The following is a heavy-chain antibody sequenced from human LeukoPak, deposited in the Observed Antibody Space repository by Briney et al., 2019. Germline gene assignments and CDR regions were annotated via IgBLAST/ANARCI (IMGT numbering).Heavy chain of an antibody. CDR3: ARDQVPITAALTNWFDP. V-gene: IGHV1-2*02. Sequence: ASVKASCKASGYTFIGHYMHWVRQAPGQGLEWMGWINPNSGGTHYAQKFQGRVALTRDTSISTAYMELSRLRSDDTAMYYCARDQVPITAALTNWFDPWGQGTLVTVSS. D-gene: IGHD6-13*01. CDR2: INPNSGGT. CDR1: GYTFIGHY. J-gene: IGHJ5*02.